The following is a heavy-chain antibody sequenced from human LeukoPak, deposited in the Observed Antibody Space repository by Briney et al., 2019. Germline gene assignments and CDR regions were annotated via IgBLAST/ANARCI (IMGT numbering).Heavy chain of an antibody. D-gene: IGHD4-17*01. CDR1: GYSISSGHY. V-gene: IGHV4-38-2*01. Sequence: SETLSLTCAVSGYSISSGHYWGWIRQPPGKGREWIGSIYHSGSTNYNPSLKSRVTMSVDTSKNELSLKLSSVTAADTAVYYCARGTVIDCWGQGALVTVSS. CDR2: IYHSGST. CDR3: ARGTVIDC. J-gene: IGHJ4*02.